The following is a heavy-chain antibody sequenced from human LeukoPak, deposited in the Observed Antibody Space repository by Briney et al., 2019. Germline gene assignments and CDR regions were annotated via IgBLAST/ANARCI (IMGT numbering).Heavy chain of an antibody. CDR2: IIPIFGTA. Sequence: SVKVSCKASGGTFSSYAISWVRQAPGQGLEWMGGIIPIFGTANYAQKFQGRVTITADESTSTAYMELSNLRSEDTAVYYCAREGDFWSADTNAHGYYYDMDVWGKGTTVTVSS. CDR1: GGTFSSYA. J-gene: IGHJ6*03. CDR3: AREGDFWSADTNAHGYYYDMDV. D-gene: IGHD3-3*01. V-gene: IGHV1-69*13.